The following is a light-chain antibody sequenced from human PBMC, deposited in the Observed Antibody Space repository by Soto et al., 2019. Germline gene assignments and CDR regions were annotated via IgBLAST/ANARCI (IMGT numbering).Light chain of an antibody. CDR1: SSDVGGYNH. CDR2: NVN. CDR3: CSYAGSYTWV. V-gene: IGLV2-11*01. J-gene: IGLJ3*02. Sequence: QSALTQPRSVSGSPGQSVTISCTGTSSDVGGYNHVSWYQHHPGKAPKVKIYNVNKRPSGVPDRFSGSKSGNTASLTISGLQAEDEADYYCCSYAGSYTWVFGGGTKVTVL.